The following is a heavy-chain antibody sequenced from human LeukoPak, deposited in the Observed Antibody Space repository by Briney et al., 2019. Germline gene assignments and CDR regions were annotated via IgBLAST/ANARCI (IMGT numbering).Heavy chain of an antibody. D-gene: IGHD5-18*01. CDR3: ASPDVDTAMVTYYYYYGMDV. CDR2: INPNSGGT. Sequence: WASVKVSCKASGYTFTGYYMHWVRQAPGQGLEWMGWINPNSGGTNYAQKFQGRVTMTRDTSISTAYMELSRLRSDDTAVYYCASPDVDTAMVTYYYYYGMDVWGQGTTVTVSS. V-gene: IGHV1-2*02. J-gene: IGHJ6*02. CDR1: GYTFTGYY.